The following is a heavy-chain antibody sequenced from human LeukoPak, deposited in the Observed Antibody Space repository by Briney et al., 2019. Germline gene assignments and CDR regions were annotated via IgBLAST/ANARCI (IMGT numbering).Heavy chain of an antibody. CDR3: ARGGSSGWYGTHYYYYGMDV. D-gene: IGHD6-19*01. CDR2: INHSGST. Sequence: PSETLSLTCAVYGGSFSGYYWSWIRQPPGKGLEWIGEINHSGSTNYNPSLKSRVTISVDTSKNQFSLKLSSVTAADTAVYYCARGGSSGWYGTHYYYYGMDVWGQGTTVTASS. V-gene: IGHV4-34*01. CDR1: GGSFSGYY. J-gene: IGHJ6*02.